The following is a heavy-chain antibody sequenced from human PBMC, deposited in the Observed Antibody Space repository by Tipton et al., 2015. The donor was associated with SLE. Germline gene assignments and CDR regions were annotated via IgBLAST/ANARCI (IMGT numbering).Heavy chain of an antibody. CDR1: GFTFSSYG. CDR2: IWYDGSNK. CDR3: AKDVSAERRYFDL. Sequence: SLRLSCAASGFTFSSYGMHWVRQAPGKGLEWVAVIWYDGSNKYYADSVKGRFTIPRDNSKNTLYLQMNSLRAEDTAVYYCAKDVSAERRYFDLWGRGTLVTVSS. V-gene: IGHV3-33*06. J-gene: IGHJ2*01. D-gene: IGHD1-26*01.